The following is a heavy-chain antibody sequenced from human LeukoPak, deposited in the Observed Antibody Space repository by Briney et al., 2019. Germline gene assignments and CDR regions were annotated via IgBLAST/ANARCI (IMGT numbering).Heavy chain of an antibody. J-gene: IGHJ4*02. CDR2: ISAYNGNT. V-gene: IGHV1-18*01. CDR1: GYTFNAYY. D-gene: IGHD3-3*01. Sequence: ASVKVSCKASGYTFNAYYIHWVRQAPGQGLEWMGWISAYNGNTNYAQKLQGRVTMTTDTSTSTAYMELRSLRSDDTAVYYCARGGLTYYDFWSGYGGYYFDYWGQGTLVTVSS. CDR3: ARGGLTYYDFWSGYGGYYFDY.